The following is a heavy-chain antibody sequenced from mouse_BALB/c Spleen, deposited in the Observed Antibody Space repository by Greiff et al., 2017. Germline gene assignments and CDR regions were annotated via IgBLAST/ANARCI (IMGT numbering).Heavy chain of an antibody. CDR3: ARCRGYYVDAMDY. CDR2: INPNNGGT. CDR1: GYTFTDYN. D-gene: IGHD1-1*01. Sequence: VHVKQSGPELVKPGASVKIPCKASGYTFTDYNMDWVKQSHGKSLEWIGDINPNNGGTIYNQKFKGKATLTVDKSSSTAYMELRSLTSEDTAVYYCARCRGYYVDAMDYWGQGTSVTVSS. V-gene: IGHV1-18*01. J-gene: IGHJ4*01.